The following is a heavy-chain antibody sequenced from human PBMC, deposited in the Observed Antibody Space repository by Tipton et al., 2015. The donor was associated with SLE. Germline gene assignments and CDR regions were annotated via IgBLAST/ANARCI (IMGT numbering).Heavy chain of an antibody. CDR1: GDSISGSSDY. CDR3: ARDRGDSYDY. V-gene: IGHV4-39*02. Sequence: TLSLTCTVSGDSISGSSDYWGWIRQPPGKGLEWIGSIYYSGGAYHNPSLKSRVTISVNTSRNRFFLKLNSVTAADTAVYYCARDRGDSYDYWGQGILVTVSS. D-gene: IGHD2-21*02. J-gene: IGHJ4*02. CDR2: IYYSGGA.